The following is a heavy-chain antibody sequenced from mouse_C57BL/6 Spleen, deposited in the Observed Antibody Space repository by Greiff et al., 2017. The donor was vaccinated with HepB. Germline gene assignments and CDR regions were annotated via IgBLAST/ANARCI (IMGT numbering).Heavy chain of an antibody. CDR3: ARRWGIGYGSSYDWYFDV. J-gene: IGHJ1*03. D-gene: IGHD1-1*01. V-gene: IGHV1-52*01. Sequence: QVQLQQPGAELVRPGSSVKLSCKASGYTFTSYWMHWVKQRPIQGLEWIGNIDPSDSETHYNQKFKDKATLTVDKSSSTAYMHLSSLTSEDSAVYYCARRWGIGYGSSYDWYFDVWGTGTTVTVSS. CDR1: GYTFTSYW. CDR2: IDPSDSET.